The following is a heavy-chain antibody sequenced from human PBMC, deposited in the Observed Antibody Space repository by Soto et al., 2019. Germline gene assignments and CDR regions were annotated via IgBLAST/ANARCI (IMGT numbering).Heavy chain of an antibody. CDR1: GGSISSGGYY. D-gene: IGHD4-17*01. CDR3: SSARLLDYCDSYYYYYYMDV. CDR2: IYYSGST. Sequence: SETLSLTCTVSGGSISSGGYYWSWIRQHPGKGLEWIGYIYYSGSTYYNPSLKSRVTISVDTSKNQFSLKLSSVTAADTAVYFCSSARLLDYCDSYYYYYYMDVWGKGTMVTVSS. J-gene: IGHJ6*03. V-gene: IGHV4-31*03.